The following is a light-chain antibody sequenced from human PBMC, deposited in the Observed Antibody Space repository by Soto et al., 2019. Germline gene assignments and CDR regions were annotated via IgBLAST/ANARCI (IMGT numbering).Light chain of an antibody. Sequence: QSALTQPASVSGSPGQSITISCTGTSSDVGSYNLVSWYQHHSGKATKLIVYEGSKRPSGVSNRFSGSKSGNTASLTISGLQAEDEADYCCCSYAGTSTYVFGTGTKVTVL. CDR2: EGS. CDR3: CSYAGTSTYV. J-gene: IGLJ1*01. V-gene: IGLV2-23*01. CDR1: SSDVGSYNL.